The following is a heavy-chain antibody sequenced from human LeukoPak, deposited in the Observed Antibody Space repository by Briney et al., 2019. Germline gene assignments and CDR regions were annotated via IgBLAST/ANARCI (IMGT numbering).Heavy chain of an antibody. D-gene: IGHD1-26*01. CDR2: VYHSGST. CDR3: ARGMRSGSYPYYYYGMDV. V-gene: IGHV4-38-2*02. Sequence: LGTPFPTLTGSGLSLSRGYYWGWVRQPPRKGLGWVGGVYHSGSTYYNPSLKSRVTISVDTSKNQFSLKLSSVTAADTAVYYCARGMRSGSYPYYYYGMDVWGQGTTVTVSS. CDR1: GLSLSRGYY. J-gene: IGHJ6*02.